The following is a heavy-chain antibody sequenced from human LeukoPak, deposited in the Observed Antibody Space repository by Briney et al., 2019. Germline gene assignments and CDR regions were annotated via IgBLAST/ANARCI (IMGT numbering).Heavy chain of an antibody. J-gene: IGHJ6*03. CDR2: IIPIFGTA. CDR1: GGTFSSYA. V-gene: IGHV1-69*05. Sequence: SVKVSCKASGGTFSSYAISWVRQAPGQGLEWMGGIIPIFGTANYAQKFQGRVTITTDESTSTAYMELSSPRSEDTAVYYCALRQTGYRSSWRMSYYMDVWGKGTTVTVS. CDR3: ALRQTGYRSSWRMSYYMDV. D-gene: IGHD6-13*01.